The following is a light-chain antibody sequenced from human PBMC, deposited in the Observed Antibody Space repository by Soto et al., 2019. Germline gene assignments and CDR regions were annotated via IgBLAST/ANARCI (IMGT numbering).Light chain of an antibody. CDR3: QQSYSTPPIT. Sequence: DIQMTQSPSSLSASVGDRVTITCRASQSISSYLNWYQQKPGKAPKFLIFAASSLQSGVPSRFSGSGSGTDFTLTISSLQPEDFATYYCQQSYSTPPITVGQGTRLEIK. V-gene: IGKV1-39*01. CDR1: QSISSY. J-gene: IGKJ5*01. CDR2: AAS.